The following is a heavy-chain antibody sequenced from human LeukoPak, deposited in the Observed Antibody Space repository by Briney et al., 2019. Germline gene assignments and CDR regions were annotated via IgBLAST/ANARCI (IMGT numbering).Heavy chain of an antibody. CDR1: GFTFSSYA. CDR2: ISGSGRST. CDR3: AKDDGSGSYFDY. D-gene: IGHD3-10*01. V-gene: IGHV3-23*01. Sequence: GGSLRLSCAASGFTFSSYAMSWVRQAPGKGLEWVSAISGSGRSTYYADSVKGRFTISRDNSKNTLYLQMNSLRAEDTAVYYCAKDDGSGSYFDYWGQGTLVTVSS. J-gene: IGHJ4*02.